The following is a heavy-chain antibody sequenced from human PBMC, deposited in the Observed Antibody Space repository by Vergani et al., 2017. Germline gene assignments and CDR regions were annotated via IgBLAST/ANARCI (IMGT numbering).Heavy chain of an antibody. CDR1: GFTFSSYA. Sequence: EVQLVESGGGLVQPGGSLSLSCAASGFTFSSYAMNWVRQAPGKGLEWVSYISSSGSTIYYADSVKRRFTISRDNAKNSLYLQRNSLRAEDTAVYYCARYPGVGWFDPWGQGTLVTVSS. J-gene: IGHJ5*02. CDR2: ISSSGSTI. CDR3: ARYPGVGWFDP. V-gene: IGHV3-48*03. D-gene: IGHD7-27*01.